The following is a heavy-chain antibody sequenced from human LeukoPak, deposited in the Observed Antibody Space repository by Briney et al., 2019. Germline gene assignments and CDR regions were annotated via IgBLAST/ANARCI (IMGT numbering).Heavy chain of an antibody. CDR1: HGSIISGAYH. CDR2: IYTSGNT. D-gene: IGHD1-1*01. CDR3: AGGPSGTAFDD. V-gene: IGHV4-61*02. J-gene: IGHJ4*01. Sequence: SETLSLTCTVSHGSIISGAYHWSWFRQPAGKGLEWIGRIYTSGNTNYKPSLRSRLTISVDKSKNHLSLKLSPLTAADTAFYYCAGGPSGTAFDDWGHGTLVTVSS.